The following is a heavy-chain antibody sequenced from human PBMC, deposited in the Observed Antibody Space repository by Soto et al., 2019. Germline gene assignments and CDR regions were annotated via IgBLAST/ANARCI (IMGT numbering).Heavy chain of an antibody. J-gene: IGHJ4*01. D-gene: IGHD5-12*01. CDR3: AKYTGYESLFYFAS. V-gene: IGHV4-59*01. CDR1: GGSISSDY. CDR2: IFYAGAI. Sequence: SETLSLTSIVSGGSISSDYWGWIRQPPGKGLEWIGYIFYAGAINYNPSLKSRVTISIDASEKQFSLNLTSVTAADTAFYYCAKYTGYESLFYFASSGRGLQVTVSS.